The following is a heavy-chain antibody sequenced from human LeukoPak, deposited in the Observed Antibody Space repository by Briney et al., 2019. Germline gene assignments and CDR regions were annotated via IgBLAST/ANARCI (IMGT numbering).Heavy chain of an antibody. CDR3: ARDSSEQLVLLLPDY. V-gene: IGHV3-30-3*01. Sequence: GGSLRLSCAASGFTFSSYAMHWVRQAPGKGLEWVAVISYDGSNKYYADSVKGRFTISRDNSKNTLYLQMNSLRAEDTAVYYCARDSSEQLVLLLPDYWGQGTLVTVSS. D-gene: IGHD6-13*01. CDR2: ISYDGSNK. J-gene: IGHJ4*02. CDR1: GFTFSSYA.